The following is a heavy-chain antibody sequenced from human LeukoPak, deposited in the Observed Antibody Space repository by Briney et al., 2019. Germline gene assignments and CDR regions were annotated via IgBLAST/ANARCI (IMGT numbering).Heavy chain of an antibody. Sequence: SETLSLTCTVSGGSISSGSYYWSWIRQPAGKGLEWIGRIYTSGSTNYNPSLKSRVTISVDTSKNQFSLKLSSVTAADTAVYYCARSRSGYDPDAFDIWGQGTMVTVSS. CDR3: ARSRSGYDPDAFDI. CDR1: GGSISSGSYY. V-gene: IGHV4-61*02. J-gene: IGHJ3*02. CDR2: IYTSGST. D-gene: IGHD5-12*01.